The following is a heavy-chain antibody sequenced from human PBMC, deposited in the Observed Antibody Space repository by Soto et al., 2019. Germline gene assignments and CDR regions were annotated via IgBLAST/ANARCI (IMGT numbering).Heavy chain of an antibody. J-gene: IGHJ4*02. D-gene: IGHD3-22*01. CDR3: ARGLGYYYDSSGSRHFDY. CDR2: INPSGGST. Sequence: ASVKVSCKASGYTFTSYYMHWVRQAPGQGLEWMGIINPSGGSTSYAQKFQGRVTMTRDTSTSTVYMELSSLRSEDTAVYYCARGLGYYYDSSGSRHFDYWGQGTLVTVSP. CDR1: GYTFTSYY. V-gene: IGHV1-46*01.